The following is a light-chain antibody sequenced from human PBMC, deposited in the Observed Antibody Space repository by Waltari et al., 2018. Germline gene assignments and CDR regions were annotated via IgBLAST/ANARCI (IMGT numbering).Light chain of an antibody. CDR3: QAWDIKNVI. J-gene: IGLJ2*01. V-gene: IGLV3-1*01. CDR1: KLATKL. CDR2: QDT. Sequence: SYELTQAHSVSVSPGQTATITCSGDKLATKLTSWYHQKPGQSPVLVLYQDTKRPSGISERFSGSNSGDTATLTITGTQTTDEADYYCQAWDIKNVIFGGGTKLTVL.